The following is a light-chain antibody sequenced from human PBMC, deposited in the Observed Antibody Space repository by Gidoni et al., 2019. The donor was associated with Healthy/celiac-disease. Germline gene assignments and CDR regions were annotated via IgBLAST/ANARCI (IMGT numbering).Light chain of an antibody. CDR1: SLRSYY. J-gene: IGLJ2*01. Sequence: SSELTQDPAVSVALGQTVRITCRGDSLRSYYASWYQQKPGQAPVLVIYGKNNRPSGIPDRFSGSSSGNTASLTITGAEAEDEADYYCNSRDSSGNHKVVFGAGTKLTVL. CDR2: GKN. CDR3: NSRDSSGNHKVV. V-gene: IGLV3-19*01.